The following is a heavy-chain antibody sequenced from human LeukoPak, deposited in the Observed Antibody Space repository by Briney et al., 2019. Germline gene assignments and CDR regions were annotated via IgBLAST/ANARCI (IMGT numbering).Heavy chain of an antibody. CDR2: IIPMFGTA. CDR1: GGTFSSYA. Sequence: GASVKVSCKASGGTFSSYAISWVRQAPGQGLEWMGRIIPMFGTANYAQKFQGRVTITTDESTSTAYMELSSLRSEDTAVYYCARVGLLTGVIDYWGQGTLVTVSS. J-gene: IGHJ4*02. D-gene: IGHD7-27*01. CDR3: ARVGLLTGVIDY. V-gene: IGHV1-69*05.